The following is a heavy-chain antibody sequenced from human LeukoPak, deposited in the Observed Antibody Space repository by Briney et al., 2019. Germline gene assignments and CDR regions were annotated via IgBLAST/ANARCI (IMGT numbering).Heavy chain of an antibody. V-gene: IGHV3-23*01. CDR2: ISGRRGGT. CDR3: AKDLEFSGYDALDI. CDR1: GFSFSNYA. Sequence: GGSLTLSCAASGFSFSNYAMSWVRQAPGKGLEWLSSISGRRGGTNHADSVKGRFTTSRDNSRNTLYLQMNSLRAEDTAIYYCAKDLEFSGYDALDIWGQGTMVTVS. J-gene: IGHJ3*02. D-gene: IGHD5-12*01.